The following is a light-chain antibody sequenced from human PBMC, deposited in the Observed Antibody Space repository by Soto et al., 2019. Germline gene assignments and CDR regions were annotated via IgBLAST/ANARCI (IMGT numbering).Light chain of an antibody. CDR2: RAS. CDR3: XXYNNWPPYT. Sequence: EIVMTQSPATLSVSPGERATLSCRASQSVSSNLAWYQQKPGQAPRLLIYRASTRATGIPARFSGSGSGTEXXXXXXXXQSEXFAVXXXXXYNNWPPYTFGQGTKLEIK. J-gene: IGKJ2*01. CDR1: QSVSSN. V-gene: IGKV3-15*01.